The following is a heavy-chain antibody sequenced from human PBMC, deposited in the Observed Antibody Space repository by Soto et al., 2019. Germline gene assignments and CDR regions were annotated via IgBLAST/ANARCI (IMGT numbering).Heavy chain of an antibody. J-gene: IGHJ4*02. V-gene: IGHV4-30-4*01. CDR2: IYYSGNT. Sequence: QVQLQESGPGLVKPSQTLSPTCTVSGGSTSSDNYWSWIRQPPGKGLEWIGHIYYSGNTDYNPSLKSRLAISIDTSKNQFSLKLSSVTAADTSVYFCAREGGESSDGLYYFDFWGQGSRVTVSS. D-gene: IGHD2-21*01. CDR3: AREGGESSDGLYYFDF. CDR1: GGSTSSDNY.